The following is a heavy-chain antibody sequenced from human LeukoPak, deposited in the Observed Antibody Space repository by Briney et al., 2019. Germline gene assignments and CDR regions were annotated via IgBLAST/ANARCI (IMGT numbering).Heavy chain of an antibody. Sequence: SETLSLTCTVSGGSISSSSYYWGWIRQPPGKGLEWIGEINHSGSTNYNPSLKSRVTISVDTSKNQFSQKLSSVTAADTAVYYCARNTVVVPAAYFYGMDVWGQGTTVTVSS. CDR1: GGSISSSSYY. J-gene: IGHJ6*02. D-gene: IGHD2-2*01. V-gene: IGHV4-39*07. CDR2: INHSGST. CDR3: ARNTVVVPAAYFYGMDV.